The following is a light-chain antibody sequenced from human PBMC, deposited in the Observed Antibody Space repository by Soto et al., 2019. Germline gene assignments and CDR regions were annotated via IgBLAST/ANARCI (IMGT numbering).Light chain of an antibody. J-gene: IGKJ4*01. V-gene: IGKV1-6*01. CDR3: LQDYNYPLT. CDR2: GAS. CDR1: QGIRND. Sequence: SCWASQGIRNDLGWYQQKPGKAPKLLIYGASSLQSGVPSRFSGSGSGTDFTLTISSLQPEDFATYYCLQDYNYPLTFGGGTKVEIK.